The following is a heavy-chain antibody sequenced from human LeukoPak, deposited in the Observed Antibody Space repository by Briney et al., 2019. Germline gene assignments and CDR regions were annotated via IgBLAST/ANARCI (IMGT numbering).Heavy chain of an antibody. J-gene: IGHJ4*02. V-gene: IGHV4-39*01. D-gene: IGHD1-26*01. CDR3: ARQGSGNYLSPVNY. CDR2: IYYSGST. CDR1: GGSISSNSYY. Sequence: SETLSLTCTVSGGSISSNSYYWGWIRQPPGKGLEWIGTIYYSGSTYYNPSLKSRVTISVYTSKNQFSLKLSSVTAADTAVYYCARQGSGNYLSPVNYWGQGTLVTVSS.